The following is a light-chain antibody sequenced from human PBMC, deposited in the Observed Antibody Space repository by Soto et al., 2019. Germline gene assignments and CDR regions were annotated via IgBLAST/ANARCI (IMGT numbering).Light chain of an antibody. CDR3: NSDAGSNTLYV. J-gene: IGLJ1*01. Sequence: QSALTQPPSASGSPGQSVTISCTGTSSDVGGYNYVSWYQQHPGKAPKLMIYEVSKRPSGVPDRFSGSKSGNTASLTVSGLQAEDEADDYCNSDAGSNTLYVFGTGTKVTVL. CDR1: SSDVGGYNY. V-gene: IGLV2-8*01. CDR2: EVS.